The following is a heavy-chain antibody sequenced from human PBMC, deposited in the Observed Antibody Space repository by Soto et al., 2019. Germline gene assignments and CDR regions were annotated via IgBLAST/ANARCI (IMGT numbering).Heavy chain of an antibody. V-gene: IGHV4-59*01. CDR1: SYF. CDR2: TYHRGST. D-gene: IGHD3-16*02. J-gene: IGHJ4*02. CDR3: ARIGGYHGPLDY. Sequence: SYFWSWIRQPPGRGLEWIGYTYHRGSTNYSPSLKSRVAISLDTSENQFSLKVNSVTAADTAVYYCARIGGYHGPLDYWGQGTPVTVSS.